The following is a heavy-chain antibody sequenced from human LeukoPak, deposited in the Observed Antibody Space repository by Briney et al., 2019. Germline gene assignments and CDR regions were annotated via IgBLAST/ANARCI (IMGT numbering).Heavy chain of an antibody. Sequence: PSETLFLTCTVSGSSIGSFYWTWIRQPPGKGLEWIGYIYYSGSTNYNPSLKSRVTISVDTSKNQISLKLSSVTTADTAFYYCARGSIGGLNYWGQGTLVTVSS. CDR2: IYYSGST. CDR1: GSSIGSFY. J-gene: IGHJ4*02. D-gene: IGHD3-22*01. CDR3: ARGSIGGLNY. V-gene: IGHV4-59*01.